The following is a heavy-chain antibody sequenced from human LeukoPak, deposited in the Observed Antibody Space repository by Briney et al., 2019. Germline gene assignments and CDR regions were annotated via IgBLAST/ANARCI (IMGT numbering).Heavy chain of an antibody. V-gene: IGHV3-30*04. CDR3: ARDLELSAVYYFDS. CDR1: GFTFSIFP. J-gene: IGHJ4*02. D-gene: IGHD3-3*01. CDR2: ISSGSEK. Sequence: GRSLRLSCEASGFTFSIFPMHWVRQAPGKGLEWVALISSGSEKYYADSMKGRFTISRDNSKNMLYLQMNSLRADDTAVYYCARDLELSAVYYFDSWGQGTLVIVSS.